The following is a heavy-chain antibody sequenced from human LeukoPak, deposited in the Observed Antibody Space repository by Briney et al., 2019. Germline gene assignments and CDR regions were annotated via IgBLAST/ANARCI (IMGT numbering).Heavy chain of an antibody. CDR3: ASILRSSSGYYFDY. CDR1: GFTVSTNY. CDR2: IYSGDTT. D-gene: IGHD3-10*01. Sequence: SGGSLRLSCAASGFTVSTNYMSCVRQAPGKGLEWVSVIYSGDTTFYADSVRGKFTISRDNSKNTLYLQMNSLRAEDTAVYYCASILRSSSGYYFDYWGQGTLVTVSS. V-gene: IGHV3-66*01. J-gene: IGHJ4*02.